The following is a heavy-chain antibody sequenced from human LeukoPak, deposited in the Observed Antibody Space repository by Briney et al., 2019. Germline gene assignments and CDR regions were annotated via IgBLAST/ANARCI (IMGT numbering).Heavy chain of an antibody. V-gene: IGHV4-34*01. CDR1: GGSFSGYY. J-gene: IGHJ4*02. Sequence: SETLSLTCAVYGGSFSGYYWSRIRQPPGKGLEWIGEINHSGSTNYNPSLKSRVTISVDTSKNQFSLKLSSATAADTAVYYCARGATRGYCSSTSCYRSYYFDYWGQGTLVTVSS. CDR2: INHSGST. D-gene: IGHD2-2*02. CDR3: ARGATRGYCSSTSCYRSYYFDY.